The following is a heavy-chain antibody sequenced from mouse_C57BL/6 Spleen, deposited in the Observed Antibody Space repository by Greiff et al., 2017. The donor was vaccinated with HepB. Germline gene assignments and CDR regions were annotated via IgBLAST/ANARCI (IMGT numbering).Heavy chain of an antibody. Sequence: VQLQQPGTELVKPGASVKLSCKASGYTFTSYWMHWVRQRPGQGLEWIGNINPSNGGTNYNEKVKSKATLTVDKSSSTAYMQLSSLTSEDSAVYYCARQLLRSEYYFDYWGHGTTLTVSS. CDR1: GYTFTSYW. CDR3: ARQLLRSEYYFDY. D-gene: IGHD1-1*01. V-gene: IGHV1-53*01. CDR2: INPSNGGT. J-gene: IGHJ2*01.